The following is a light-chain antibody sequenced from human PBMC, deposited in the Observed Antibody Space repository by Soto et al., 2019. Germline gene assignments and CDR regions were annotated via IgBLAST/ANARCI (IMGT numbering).Light chain of an antibody. CDR2: EVS. Sequence: QSAMTQPASVSGSPGQSITISCTGTSSGVGDYNYVSWYQQHPGKAPKLIIFEVSIRPSGVSIRFSGSKSGNTASLTISGLQTQDEADYYCSSYTSRPTLFVFGTGTKVTVL. V-gene: IGLV2-14*01. J-gene: IGLJ1*01. CDR1: SSGVGDYNY. CDR3: SSYTSRPTLFV.